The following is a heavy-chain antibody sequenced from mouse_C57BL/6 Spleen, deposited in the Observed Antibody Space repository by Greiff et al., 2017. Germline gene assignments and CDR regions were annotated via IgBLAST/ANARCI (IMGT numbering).Heavy chain of an antibody. CDR2: ISGGGGNT. CDR1: GFTFSSYT. CDR3: ARHDHYLGGIAMDY. D-gene: IGHD5-5*01. J-gene: IGHJ4*01. Sequence: EVMLVESGGGLVKPGGSLKLSCAASGFTFSSYTLSWVRQTPEKRLAWVATISGGGGNTYYPDSVKGRFTISRDNAKNTLYLQMSSLRSEDTALYYCARHDHYLGGIAMDYWGQGTSVTVSS. V-gene: IGHV5-9*01.